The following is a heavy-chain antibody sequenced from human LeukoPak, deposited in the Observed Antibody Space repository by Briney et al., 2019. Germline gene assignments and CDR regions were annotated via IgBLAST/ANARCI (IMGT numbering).Heavy chain of an antibody. D-gene: IGHD3-22*01. V-gene: IGHV4-59*01. CDR3: ARGGYYYDSSGYWGAFDI. Sequence: PSETLSLTCTVSGGSISSYYWSWIQQPPGRGLEWIGYIYYSGSTNYNPSLKSRVTISVDTSKNQFSLKLSSVTAADTAVYYCARGGYYYDSSGYWGAFDIWGQGTMVTVSS. CDR2: IYYSGST. CDR1: GGSISSYY. J-gene: IGHJ3*02.